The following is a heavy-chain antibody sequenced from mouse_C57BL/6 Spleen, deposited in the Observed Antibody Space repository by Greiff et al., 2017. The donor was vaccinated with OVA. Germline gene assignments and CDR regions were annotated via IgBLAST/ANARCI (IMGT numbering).Heavy chain of an antibody. J-gene: IGHJ3*01. CDR2: INPNNGGT. D-gene: IGHD2-3*01. V-gene: IGHV1-26*01. CDR1: GYTFTDYY. Sequence: EVQLQQSGPELVKPGASVKISCKASGYTFTDYYMNWVKQSHGKSLEWIGDINPNNGGTSYNQKFKGKATLTVDKSSSTAYMELRSLTSEDSAVYYCARNQYDGYLRFAYWGQGTLVTVSA. CDR3: ARNQYDGYLRFAY.